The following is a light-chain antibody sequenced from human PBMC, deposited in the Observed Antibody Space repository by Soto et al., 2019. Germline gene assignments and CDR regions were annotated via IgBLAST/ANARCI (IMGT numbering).Light chain of an antibody. J-gene: IGKJ4*01. V-gene: IGKV3-11*01. CDR2: EAS. CDR3: QQRSTWPLT. Sequence: EIVLTQSPATLSLSPGDRATLSCRASQSIGIYLAWYQQTPGQSPRLLIYEASNRATGVPAKFSGTGSGTDFTLTISSLASEDFGIYYCQQRSTWPLTFGGGTRVEI. CDR1: QSIGIY.